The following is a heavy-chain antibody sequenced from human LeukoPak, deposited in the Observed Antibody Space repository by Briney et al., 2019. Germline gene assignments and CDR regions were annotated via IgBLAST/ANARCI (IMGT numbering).Heavy chain of an antibody. CDR1: GGSISSYY. CDR3: ASDYGDYVFDP. D-gene: IGHD4-17*01. V-gene: IGHV4-59*01. CDR2: IYYSGST. Sequence: SETLSLTCTVSGGSISSYYWSWIRQPPGKGLEWIGYIYYSGSTNYNPSLKSRVTISVDTSKNQFSPKLSSVTAADTAVYYCASDYGDYVFDPWGQGTLVTVSS. J-gene: IGHJ5*02.